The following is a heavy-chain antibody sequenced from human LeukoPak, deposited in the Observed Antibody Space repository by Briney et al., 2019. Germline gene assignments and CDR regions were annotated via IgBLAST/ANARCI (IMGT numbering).Heavy chain of an antibody. CDR3: AREGGDSSSSLDY. CDR2: ISYDGSNK. D-gene: IGHD6-6*01. Sequence: GGSLRLSCAASGFTFSSYGMHWVRQAPGKGLEWVAVISYDGSNKYYADSVKGRFTISRDNSKNTMYLQMNSLRAEDTAVYYCAREGGDSSSSLDYWGQGTLVTVSS. V-gene: IGHV3-30*03. J-gene: IGHJ4*02. CDR1: GFTFSSYG.